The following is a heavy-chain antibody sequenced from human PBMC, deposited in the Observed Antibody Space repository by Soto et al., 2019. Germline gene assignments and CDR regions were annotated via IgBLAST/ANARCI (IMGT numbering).Heavy chain of an antibody. V-gene: IGHV4-34*01. D-gene: IGHD3-3*01. CDR2: INHSGST. CDR1: GGSFSGYY. Sequence: SETLSLTCAVYGGSFSGYYWSWIRQPPGKGLEWIGEINHSGSTNYNPSLKSRVTISVDTSKNQFSLKLSSVTAADTAVYYCAREGIGFWSGYYGWFDPWGQGTLVTVS. CDR3: AREGIGFWSGYYGWFDP. J-gene: IGHJ5*02.